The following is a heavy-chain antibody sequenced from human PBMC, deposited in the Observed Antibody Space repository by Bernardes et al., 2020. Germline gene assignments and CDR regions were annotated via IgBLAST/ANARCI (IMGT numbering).Heavy chain of an antibody. V-gene: IGHV2-5*02. CDR2: IYWDDDK. CDR3: AHRLGDYGFWKSGWYFDL. CDR1: GFSFSTSEVG. D-gene: IGHD3-3*01. J-gene: IGHJ2*01. Sequence: SGAPLSQPTRTLTLTCTFSGFSFSTSEVGVGWIRQPPGKALEWLALIYWDDDKRYSPSLKTRLTINKDTPKNQVVLTLTNMDPVDTAPYYCAHRLGDYGFWKSGWYFDLWGRGTLVTVSS.